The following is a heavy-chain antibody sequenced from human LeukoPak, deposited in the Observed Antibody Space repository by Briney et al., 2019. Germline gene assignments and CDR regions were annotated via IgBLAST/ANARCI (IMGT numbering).Heavy chain of an antibody. CDR2: IKQDGSEK. Sequence: GGSLRLSCAASGFTFSSYWMSWVRQAPGKGLEWVANIKQDGSEKYYVDSVKGRFTISRDSAKNSLYLQMNSLRAEDTAVYYCGTTVTTGRRYWGQGTLVTVSS. J-gene: IGHJ4*02. D-gene: IGHD4-17*01. V-gene: IGHV3-7*01. CDR1: GFTFSSYW. CDR3: GTTVTTGRRY.